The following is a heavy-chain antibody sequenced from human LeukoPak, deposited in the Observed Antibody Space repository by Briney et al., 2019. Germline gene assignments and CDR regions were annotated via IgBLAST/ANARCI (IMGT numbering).Heavy chain of an antibody. J-gene: IGHJ3*02. CDR3: TIRRTAYYDSSGYPFDAFNI. V-gene: IGHV5-51*01. Sequence: GESLKISCKGSGYSFTSYWIGWVRQMPGKGLEWMGIIYPGDSDTRYSPSFQGQVTISADKSISTAYLQWSSLKASDTAMYYCTIRRTAYYDSSGYPFDAFNISGQGRLVTVSS. D-gene: IGHD3-22*01. CDR2: IYPGDSDT. CDR1: GYSFTSYW.